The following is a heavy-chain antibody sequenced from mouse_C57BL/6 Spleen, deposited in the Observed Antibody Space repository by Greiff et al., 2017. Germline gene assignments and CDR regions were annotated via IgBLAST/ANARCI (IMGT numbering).Heavy chain of an antibody. J-gene: IGHJ4*01. CDR3: ARLLLNSRYYAMDY. Sequence: EVMLVESEGGLVQPGSSMKLSCTASGFTFSDYYMAWVRQVPEKGLEWVANINYDGSSTYYLDSLKSRFIISRDNAKNILYLQMSSLKSEDTATYYCARLLLNSRYYAMDYWGQGTSVTVSS. V-gene: IGHV5-16*01. CDR2: INYDGSST. D-gene: IGHD1-1*01. CDR1: GFTFSDYY.